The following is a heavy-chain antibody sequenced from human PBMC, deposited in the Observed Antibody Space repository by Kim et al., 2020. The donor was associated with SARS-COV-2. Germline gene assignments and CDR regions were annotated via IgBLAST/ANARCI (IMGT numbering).Heavy chain of an antibody. D-gene: IGHD6-19*01. CDR2: ISYDGSNK. CDR3: ARDIAPYSRGWLYYYYG. CDR1: GFTFSSYG. V-gene: IGHV3-30*04. Sequence: GGSLRLSCAASGFTFSSYGMHWVRQAPGKGLEWVAVISYDGSNKNYVDSVKGRFTISRDNSKNTLYLQMNSLRAEDTAVYYCARDIAPYSRGWLYYYYG. J-gene: IGHJ6*01.